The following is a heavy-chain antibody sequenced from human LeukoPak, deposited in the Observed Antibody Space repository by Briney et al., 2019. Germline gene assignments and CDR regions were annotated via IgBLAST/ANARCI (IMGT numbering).Heavy chain of an antibody. Sequence: GGSLRLSCAASGFTFSSYDMHWVRQATGKGLEWVSAIGTAGDTYYPGSVKGRFTISRENAKNSLYLQMNSLRAGDKAVYYCARGRLRDGYNSVDYWGQGTLVTVSS. CDR3: ARGRLRDGYNSVDY. V-gene: IGHV3-13*01. CDR2: IGTAGDT. CDR1: GFTFSSYD. J-gene: IGHJ4*02. D-gene: IGHD5-24*01.